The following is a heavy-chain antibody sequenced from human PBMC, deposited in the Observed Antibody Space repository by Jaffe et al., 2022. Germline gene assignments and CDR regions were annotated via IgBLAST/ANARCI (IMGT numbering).Heavy chain of an antibody. Sequence: QVQLQESGPGLVKPSETLSLTCAVSGYSISSGYYWGWIRQPPGKGLEWIGSIYHSGSTYYNPSLKSRVTISVDTSKNQFSLKLSSVTAADTAVYYCARRIGYCSGGSCKRGWFDPWGQGTLVTVSS. V-gene: IGHV4-38-2*01. J-gene: IGHJ5*02. CDR2: IYHSGST. CDR3: ARRIGYCSGGSCKRGWFDP. CDR1: GYSISSGYY. D-gene: IGHD2-15*01.